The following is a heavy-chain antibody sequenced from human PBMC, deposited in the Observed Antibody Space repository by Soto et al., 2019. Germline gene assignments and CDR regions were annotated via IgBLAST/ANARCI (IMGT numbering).Heavy chain of an antibody. D-gene: IGHD6-19*01. CDR2: IYFQGST. CDR1: GGSMSSNY. V-gene: IGHV4-59*01. CDR3: ARGGWYDY. J-gene: IGHJ4*02. Sequence: PSETLSLTCAVSGGSMSSNYWIWIRQAPGKGLEWVGYIYFQGSTNYNPSLRSRVTILIDMSKNQFSLTVTSVTAADTAVYYCARGGWYDYWGQGTLVTVSS.